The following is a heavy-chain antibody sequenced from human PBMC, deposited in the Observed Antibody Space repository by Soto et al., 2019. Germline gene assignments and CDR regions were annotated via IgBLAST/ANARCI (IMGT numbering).Heavy chain of an antibody. CDR1: GFTFSSYG. CDR2: IWYDGSNK. D-gene: IGHD6-13*01. CDR3: ARDEGIAAAGTPHYYYGMDV. J-gene: IGHJ6*02. V-gene: IGHV3-33*01. Sequence: GGSLRLSCAASGFTFSSYGMHWVRQAPGKGLEWVAVIWYDGSNKYYADSVKGRFTISRDNSKNTLYLQMNSLRAEDTAVYYCARDEGIAAAGTPHYYYGMDVWGQGTTVTVSS.